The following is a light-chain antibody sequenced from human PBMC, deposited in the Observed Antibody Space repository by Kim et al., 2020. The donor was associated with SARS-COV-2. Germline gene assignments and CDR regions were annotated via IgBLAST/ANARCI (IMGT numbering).Light chain of an antibody. J-gene: IGKJ1*01. CDR2: GAF. CDR3: QQYNNWAWT. CDR1: HSVSGN. Sequence: VSPGERATLSCRASHSVSGNLAWDQQKPGQAPRLLIYGAFTRATGIPARFSGSGSGTEFTLTISSLQSEDFAVYSCQQYNNWAWTFGQGTKVEIK. V-gene: IGKV3-15*01.